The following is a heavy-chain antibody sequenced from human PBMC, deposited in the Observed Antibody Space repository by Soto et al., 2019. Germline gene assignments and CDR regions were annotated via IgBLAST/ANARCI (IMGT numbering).Heavy chain of an antibody. J-gene: IGHJ4*02. CDR1: GFTFSSYG. Sequence: QVQLVESGGGVVQPGRSLRLSCAASGFTFSSYGMHWVRQAPGKGLEWVAVISYDGSNKYYADSVKGRFTISRDNSKNTLYLQRSSLRAEDMAVYYCAKDLPAVLSYYYGSGIGGCDYWGQGTLVTVSS. CDR2: ISYDGSNK. CDR3: AKDLPAVLSYYYGSGIGGCDY. D-gene: IGHD3-10*01. V-gene: IGHV3-30*18.